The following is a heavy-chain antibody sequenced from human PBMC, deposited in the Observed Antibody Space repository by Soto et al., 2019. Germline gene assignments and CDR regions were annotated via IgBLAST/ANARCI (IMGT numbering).Heavy chain of an antibody. CDR3: ARRTHTGYGSIYGMDV. CDR1: GYSFTSYW. Sequence: GESLKISCKGSGYSFTSYWIGWVRQMPGKGLEWMGIIYPGDSDTRYSPSFQGQVTISANKSISTAYLQWSSLKASDTAMYYSARRTHTGYGSIYGMDVWGQGTTVTVSS. CDR2: IYPGDSDT. J-gene: IGHJ6*02. V-gene: IGHV5-51*01. D-gene: IGHD3-10*01.